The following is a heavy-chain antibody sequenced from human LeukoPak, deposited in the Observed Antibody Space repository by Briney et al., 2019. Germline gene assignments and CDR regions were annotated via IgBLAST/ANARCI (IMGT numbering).Heavy chain of an antibody. CDR3: ARDVRYCSSTSCRRSYYYYMDV. V-gene: IGHV3-53*01. Sequence: PGGSLRLSFAASGFTVSSNYMSWVRQAPGKGLEWVSVIYSGGSTYYADSVKGRFTISRDNSKNTLYLQMNSLRAEDTAVYYCARDVRYCSSTSCRRSYYYYMDVWGKGTTVTVSS. D-gene: IGHD2-2*01. J-gene: IGHJ6*03. CDR1: GFTVSSNY. CDR2: IYSGGST.